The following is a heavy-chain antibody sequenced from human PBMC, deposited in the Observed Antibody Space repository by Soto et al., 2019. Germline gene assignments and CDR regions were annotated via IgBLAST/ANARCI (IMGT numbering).Heavy chain of an antibody. V-gene: IGHV4-30-2*01. J-gene: IGHJ4*02. D-gene: IGHD3-16*01. CDR3: ARGGEIGSYYVH. Sequence: PSETLSLTCVVSGGSISSGGYSWSWMRQPPGKGLEWIGYTYYSGTTSYNPSLKSRVTISVDRSKNQFSLKLSSVTAADTAVYYCARGGEIGSYYVHWGQGTLVTVSS. CDR2: TYYSGTT. CDR1: GGSISSGGYS.